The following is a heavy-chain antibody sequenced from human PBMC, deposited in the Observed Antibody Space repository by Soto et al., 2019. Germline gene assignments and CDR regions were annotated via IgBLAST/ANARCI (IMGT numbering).Heavy chain of an antibody. CDR2: IWYDGSNK. CDR3: ARETGYSSGWYPSDYYYYGMDV. Sequence: GGSLRLSCAASGFTFSSYGMHWVRQAPGKGLEWVAVIWYDGSNKYYADSVKGRFTISRDNSKNTLYLQMNSLRAEDTAVYYCARETGYSSGWYPSDYYYYGMDVWGQGTTVTVSS. J-gene: IGHJ6*02. V-gene: IGHV3-33*01. CDR1: GFTFSSYG. D-gene: IGHD6-19*01.